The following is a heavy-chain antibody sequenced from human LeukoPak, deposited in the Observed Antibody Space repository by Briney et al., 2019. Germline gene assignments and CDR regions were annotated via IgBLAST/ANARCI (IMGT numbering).Heavy chain of an antibody. D-gene: IGHD5-24*01. CDR1: RGSITPHY. CDR3: AREVEMATQFDY. J-gene: IGHJ4*02. V-gene: IGHV4-4*07. CDR2: ISPTGST. Sequence: SETLSLTCTVSRGSITPHYWSWIRQPAGKGPDWIGRISPTGSTNYNPSLNSRVTMSVDTSKNQLSLTLNSVTAADTAVYYCAREVEMATQFDYWGQGTLVTVSS.